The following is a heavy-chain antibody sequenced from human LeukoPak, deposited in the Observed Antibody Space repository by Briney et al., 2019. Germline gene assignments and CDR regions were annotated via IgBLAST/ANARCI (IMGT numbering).Heavy chain of an antibody. Sequence: ASVKVSCKASGYTFTSYYMHWVRQAPGQGLEWMGIINTSGGSTSYAQKFQGRVTMTRDTSTSTVYMELSSLRSEDTAVYYCARDTYKNYYYGSGSSYYFDYWGQGTLVTVSS. CDR3: ARDTYKNYYYGSGSSYYFDY. J-gene: IGHJ4*02. CDR1: GYTFTSYY. V-gene: IGHV1-46*01. D-gene: IGHD3-10*01. CDR2: INTSGGST.